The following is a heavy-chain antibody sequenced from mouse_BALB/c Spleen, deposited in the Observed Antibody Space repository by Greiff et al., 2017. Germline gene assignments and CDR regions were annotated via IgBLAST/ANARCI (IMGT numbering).Heavy chain of an antibody. CDR3: ARNCLYYYGSRACYFDY. V-gene: IGHV2-2*02. D-gene: IGHD1-1*01. Sequence: VQLQQSGPGLVQPSQSLSITCTVSGFSLTSYGVHWVRQSPGKGLEWLGVIWSGGSTDYNAAFISRLSISKDNSKSQVIFKMNSLQANDTAIYYCARNCLYYYGSRACYFDYWGQGTTLTVSS. CDR2: IWSGGST. J-gene: IGHJ2*01. CDR1: GFSLTSYG.